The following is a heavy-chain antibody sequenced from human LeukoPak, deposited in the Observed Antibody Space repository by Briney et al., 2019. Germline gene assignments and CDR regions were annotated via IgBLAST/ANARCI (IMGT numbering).Heavy chain of an antibody. CDR1: GYTFTSYD. CDR3: ARRVGSGSYYGLLHYYYYMDV. J-gene: IGHJ6*03. Sequence: ASVKVSCEASGYTFTSYDINWVRQATGQGLEWMGWMNPNSGNTGYAQKFQGRVTITRNTSISTAYMELSSLRSEDTAVYYCARRVGSGSYYGLLHYYYYMDVWGKGTTVTVSS. CDR2: MNPNSGNT. D-gene: IGHD3-10*01. V-gene: IGHV1-8*03.